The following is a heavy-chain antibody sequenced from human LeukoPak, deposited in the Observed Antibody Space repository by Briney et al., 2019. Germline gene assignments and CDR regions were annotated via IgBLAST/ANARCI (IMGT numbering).Heavy chain of an antibody. CDR3: ACPYSY. CDR2: INHSGST. CDR1: GGSFSGYY. J-gene: IGHJ4*02. V-gene: IGHV4-34*01. D-gene: IGHD2-21*01. Sequence: SETLSLTCAVHGGSFSGYYWSWIRQPPGKGLEWIGEINHSGSTNYNPSLKSRVTISVDTSKNQFSLKLSSVTAADTAVYYCACPYSYWGQGTLVTVSS.